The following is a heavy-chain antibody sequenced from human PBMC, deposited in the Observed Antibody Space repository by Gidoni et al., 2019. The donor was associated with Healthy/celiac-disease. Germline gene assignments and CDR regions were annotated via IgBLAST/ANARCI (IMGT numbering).Heavy chain of an antibody. D-gene: IGHD6-19*01. V-gene: IGHV4-34*01. Sequence: QVQLPQWGAGLLKPSETLSLTCAVYGGSFSGYYWSWIRQPPGKGLEWIGEINHSGSTNYNPSLKSRVTMSVDTSKNQFSLKLSSVTAADTAVYYCARGPRFGEQWLARDFDYWGQGTLVTVSS. J-gene: IGHJ4*02. CDR3: ARGPRFGEQWLARDFDY. CDR1: GGSFSGYY. CDR2: INHSGST.